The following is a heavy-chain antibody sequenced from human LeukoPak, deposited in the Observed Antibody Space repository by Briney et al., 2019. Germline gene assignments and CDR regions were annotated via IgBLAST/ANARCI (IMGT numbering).Heavy chain of an antibody. CDR3: ARAPVPPYCTNGVCYMTMVVPPHY. J-gene: IGHJ4*02. Sequence: GTSVKVSCKASGFTFHTSAMQWVRQARGQRLEWIGWIVLGSGNTVYSHKFHDRVIITRDMSTSTVYMELDSVGSEDTAVYYCARAPVPPYCTNGVCYMTMVVPPHYWGQGTLVTVSS. CDR2: IVLGSGNT. V-gene: IGHV1-58*02. D-gene: IGHD2-8*01. CDR1: GFTFHTSA.